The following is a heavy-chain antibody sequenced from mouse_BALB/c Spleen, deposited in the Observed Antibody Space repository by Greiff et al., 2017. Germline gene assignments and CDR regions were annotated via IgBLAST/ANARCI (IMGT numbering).Heavy chain of an antibody. CDR2: ISYSGST. V-gene: IGHV3-2*02. J-gene: IGHJ2*01. Sequence: EVKLQESGPGLVKPSQSLSLTCTVTGYSITSDYAWNWIRQFPGNKLEWMGYISYSGSTSYNPSLKSRISITRDTSKNQFFLQLNSVTTEDTATYYCARDYYWGQGTTLTVSS. CDR1: GYSITSDYA. CDR3: ARDYY.